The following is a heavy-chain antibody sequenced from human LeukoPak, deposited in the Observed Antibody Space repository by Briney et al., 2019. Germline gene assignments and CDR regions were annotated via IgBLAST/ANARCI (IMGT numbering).Heavy chain of an antibody. CDR1: GFTFSRHA. CDR3: ARVWETYYYDSSGYLDY. D-gene: IGHD3-22*01. Sequence: AGGSLRLSCAASGFTFSRHAMSWVRQAPGKGLEWVSAIRGSGGTTYYADSVKGRFTISRDNSKNTLYLQMNSLRAEDTAVYYCARVWETYYYDSSGYLDYWGQGTLVTVSS. V-gene: IGHV3-23*01. CDR2: IRGSGGTT. J-gene: IGHJ4*02.